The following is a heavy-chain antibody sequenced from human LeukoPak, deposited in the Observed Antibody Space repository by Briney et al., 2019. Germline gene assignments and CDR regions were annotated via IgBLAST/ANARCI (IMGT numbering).Heavy chain of an antibody. CDR1: GGSISSSSYY. D-gene: IGHD3-9*01. Sequence: SETLSLTCTVSGGSISSSSYYWGWIRQPPGKGLEWIGSIYYSGSTYYNPTLKSRVTISVDTSKNQFSLKLSSVTAADTAVYYCARVLDLSAPGAFDIWGQGTMVTVSS. V-gene: IGHV4-39*07. J-gene: IGHJ3*02. CDR2: IYYSGST. CDR3: ARVLDLSAPGAFDI.